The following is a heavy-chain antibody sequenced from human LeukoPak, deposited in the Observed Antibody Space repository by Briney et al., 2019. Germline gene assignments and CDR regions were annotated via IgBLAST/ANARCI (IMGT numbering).Heavy chain of an antibody. J-gene: IGHJ6*03. CDR1: GYTFTGYY. V-gene: IGHV1-2*02. D-gene: IGHD3-3*02. Sequence: ASVKVSCTASGYTFTGYYMHWVRQAPGQGLEWMGWINPNSGDTNYAQKFQGRVTVTRDTSISTAYMELSGLTSDDTAVYYCARTAFQFGDYFYYMDVWGTGTTVTVSS. CDR3: ARTAFQFGDYFYYMDV. CDR2: INPNSGDT.